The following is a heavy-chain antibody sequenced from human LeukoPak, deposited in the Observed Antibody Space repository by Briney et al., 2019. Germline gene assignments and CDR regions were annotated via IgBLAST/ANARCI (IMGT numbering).Heavy chain of an antibody. D-gene: IGHD6-13*01. CDR1: GFTVSSNY. Sequence: GGSLRLSCAASGFTVSSNYISWVRQAPGKGLEWVSIIYSGGSTYYADSVEGRFTISRDNSKNTVYLQMNSLRAEDTAVYYCGRTTAGSGNWFDPWGQGTLVTVSP. J-gene: IGHJ5*02. CDR2: IYSGGST. CDR3: GRTTAGSGNWFDP. V-gene: IGHV3-53*01.